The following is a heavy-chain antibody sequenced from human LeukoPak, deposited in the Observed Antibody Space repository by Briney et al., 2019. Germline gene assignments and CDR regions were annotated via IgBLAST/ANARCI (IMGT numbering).Heavy chain of an antibody. V-gene: IGHV2-5*02. CDR3: AHTDIAGNEFDY. CDR1: GLSLSTSGVG. D-gene: IGHD5-12*01. J-gene: IGHJ4*02. Sequence: GPTMVKPTQTLTLTRTFSGLSLSTSGVGVGWILQPPGKALEWLALSYWDDDNRYSPSLKSRLTITKDTSKYQVVLTMTNMDTVDTASYYCAHTDIAGNEFDYWGQGTLVTVSS. CDR2: SYWDDDN.